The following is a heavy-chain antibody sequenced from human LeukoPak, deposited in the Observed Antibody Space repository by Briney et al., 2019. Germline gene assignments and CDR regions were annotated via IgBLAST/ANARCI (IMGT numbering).Heavy chain of an antibody. CDR3: ARELVVTALGY. CDR2: ISSSGSTI. J-gene: IGHJ4*02. D-gene: IGHD2-21*02. V-gene: IGHV3-48*03. Sequence: PGGSLRLSCAASGFTFSSYEMNWVRQAPGKGLEWVSYISSSGSTIYYADSVKGRFTISRDNAKNSLYLQMNSLRAEDTAVYYCARELVVTALGYWGQGTLVTVSS. CDR1: GFTFSSYE.